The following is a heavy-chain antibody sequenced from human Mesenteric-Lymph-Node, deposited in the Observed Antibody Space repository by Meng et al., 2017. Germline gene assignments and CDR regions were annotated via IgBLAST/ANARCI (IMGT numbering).Heavy chain of an antibody. Sequence: GESLKISCAASGFTVSNNYMTWVRQAPGKGLEWVSVIYSGGTTYYADSVKGRFTISRDNSKNTVYLRMNSLRAEDTAVYYCARGFYYYDSSGSFYWGQGTLVTVSS. J-gene: IGHJ4*02. D-gene: IGHD3-22*01. CDR1: GFTVSNNY. CDR2: IYSGGTT. V-gene: IGHV3-66*02. CDR3: ARGFYYYDSSGSFY.